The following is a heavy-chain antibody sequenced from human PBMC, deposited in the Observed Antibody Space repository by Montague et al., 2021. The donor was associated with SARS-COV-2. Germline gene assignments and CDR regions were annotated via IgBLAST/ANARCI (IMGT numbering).Heavy chain of an antibody. V-gene: IGHV4-59*08. CDR1: GDSISNYY. CDR2: IYYSGST. CDR3: ARLPYILPGYAYFDF. D-gene: IGHD3-9*01. J-gene: IGHJ4*02. Sequence: SETLSLTCTVSGDSISNYYWSWIRRPPGKGLEWLGYIYYSGSTNYNPSLKSQVTISVDTSKNQFSLRLSSVTAADTAVYYCARLPYILPGYAYFDFWGQGSLVIVSS.